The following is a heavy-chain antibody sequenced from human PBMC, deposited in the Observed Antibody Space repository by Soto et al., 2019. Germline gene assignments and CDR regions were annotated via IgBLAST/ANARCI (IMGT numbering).Heavy chain of an antibody. Sequence: PSETLSLTCTVSGDSISDYYWSWIRQPPGKGLERIGYIYHSGSTYYNPSLKSRVTISLDASKIQFSLKLNSVTAADTAVYYCARASRNYFASWRQGTLVTVSS. J-gene: IGHJ4*02. CDR3: ARASRNYFAS. CDR2: IYHSGST. CDR1: GDSISDYY. V-gene: IGHV4-59*01.